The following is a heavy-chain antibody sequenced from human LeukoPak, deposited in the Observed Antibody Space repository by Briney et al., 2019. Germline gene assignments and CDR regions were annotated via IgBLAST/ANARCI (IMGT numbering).Heavy chain of an antibody. D-gene: IGHD3-22*01. CDR3: AGDYYDSSGYYYDY. Sequence: SETLSLTCTVSGGSISSYYWSWIRQPAGKGLEWIGRTYTSGSTNYNPSLKSRVTMSVDTSKNQFSPKLSSVTAADTAVYYCAGDYYDSSGYYYDYWGQGTLVTVSS. CDR1: GGSISSYY. V-gene: IGHV4-4*07. CDR2: TYTSGST. J-gene: IGHJ4*02.